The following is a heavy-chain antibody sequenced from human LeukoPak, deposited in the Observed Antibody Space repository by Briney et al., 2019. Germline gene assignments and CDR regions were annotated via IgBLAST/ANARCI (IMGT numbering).Heavy chain of an antibody. D-gene: IGHD6-13*01. V-gene: IGHV3-30-3*01. J-gene: IGHJ4*02. CDR2: ISSDGSNK. Sequence: GGSLRLSCGASGFTFSSYAMHWVRQAPGKGLEWVAVISSDGSNKYYADSVKGRFTISRDNSKNTLYLQMNSLRAEDTAVYYCARDGEHSSWYVGYYFDYWGQGTLVTVSS. CDR1: GFTFSSYA. CDR3: ARDGEHSSWYVGYYFDY.